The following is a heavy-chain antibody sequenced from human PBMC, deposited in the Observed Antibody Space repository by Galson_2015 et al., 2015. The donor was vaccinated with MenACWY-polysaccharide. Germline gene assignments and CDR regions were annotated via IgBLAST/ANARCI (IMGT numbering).Heavy chain of an antibody. D-gene: IGHD3-10*01. J-gene: IGHJ6*02. Sequence: SLRLSCAVSGFIFSDYAIHWVRQAPGKRLEWLAVISYDGSNKYYLESVKGRFTISRDNSKDMVYLHMNSLRGEDTAVYFCAKDRPLRGLSVFYYGMDVWGRGTTVIVSS. CDR3: AKDRPLRGLSVFYYGMDV. V-gene: IGHV3-30*18. CDR1: GFIFSDYA. CDR2: ISYDGSNK.